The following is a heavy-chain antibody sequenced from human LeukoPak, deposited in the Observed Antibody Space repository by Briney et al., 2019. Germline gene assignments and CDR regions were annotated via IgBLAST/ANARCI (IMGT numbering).Heavy chain of an antibody. V-gene: IGHV3-15*01. D-gene: IGHD2-2*02. CDR2: IKSKTDGRTT. J-gene: IGHJ6*03. Sequence: PGPSLRLSCAASGSTFSNAWLSWVRQAPGKGLEWVGRIKSKTDGRTTDYAAPVKGRFTISRDDSKNTLYLQMNSLKTEDTAVYYCTTSCTGTSCYMGSYYYYYMDVWGKGTTVTVSS. CDR3: TTSCTGTSCYMGSYYYYYMDV. CDR1: GSTFSNAW.